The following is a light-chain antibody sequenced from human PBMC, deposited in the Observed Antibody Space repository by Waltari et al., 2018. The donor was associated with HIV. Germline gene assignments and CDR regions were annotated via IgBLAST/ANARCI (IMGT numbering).Light chain of an antibody. CDR2: WAS. CDR3: QQHFSTPWT. Sequence: DLVMTQSPDSLAVSVGERATITCKSSQNILDISNNKNYLTWYQQKPGQSPKLLIYWASTRESGVPDRFRGSGSGTDFTLTISSLQAEDVAVYYCQQHFSTPWTFGQGTKVGIK. V-gene: IGKV4-1*01. J-gene: IGKJ1*01. CDR1: QNILDISNNKNY.